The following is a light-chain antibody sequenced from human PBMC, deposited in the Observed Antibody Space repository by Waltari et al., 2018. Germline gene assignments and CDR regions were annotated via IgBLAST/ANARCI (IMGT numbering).Light chain of an antibody. CDR1: QNVGTY. V-gene: IGKV1-39*01. CDR3: QQSYSSPWT. Sequence: DIQLTQSPSSLSASVGATVSISCRASQNVGTYVYWYQQRPGKAPKLLIFSSSNSQSRAPSRFSGSGSGRDFTLTISGLQPEDFAFYHCQQSYSSPWTFGQGTKVEVK. CDR2: SSS. J-gene: IGKJ1*01.